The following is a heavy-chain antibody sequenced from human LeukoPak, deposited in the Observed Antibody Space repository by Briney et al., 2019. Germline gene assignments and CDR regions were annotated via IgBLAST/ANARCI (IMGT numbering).Heavy chain of an antibody. D-gene: IGHD3-10*01. V-gene: IGHV3-23*01. CDR1: GFTFSSYA. CDR3: PKSYYGSISKAFDI. CDR2: ISGSGSST. J-gene: IGHJ3*02. Sequence: AGGSLRLSCAASGFTFSSYAMTWVRQAPGKGLEWVSAISGSGSSTYYADSVKGRFTISRDNSKNTLYLQMNSLRAEDTAVYYCPKSYYGSISKAFDIWGQGTMVTVSS.